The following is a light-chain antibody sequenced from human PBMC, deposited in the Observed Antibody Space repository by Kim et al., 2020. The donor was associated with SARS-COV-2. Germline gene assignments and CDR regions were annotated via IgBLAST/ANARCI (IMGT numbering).Light chain of an antibody. CDR2: DNN. CDR1: SSNIKINS. CDR3: GTWDSSLSAGV. Sequence: GQKVTISCSGSSSNIKINSVSWYQQHPGTAPKLLIYDNNKRPSEIPDRFSGSKSGTSATLGITGLQTGDEADYYCGTWDSSLSAGVFGGGTQLTVL. V-gene: IGLV1-51*01. J-gene: IGLJ3*02.